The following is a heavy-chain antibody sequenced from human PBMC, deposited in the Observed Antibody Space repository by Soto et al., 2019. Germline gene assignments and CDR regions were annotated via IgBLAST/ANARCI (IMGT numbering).Heavy chain of an antibody. CDR1: GFTFSSYG. D-gene: IGHD4-4*01. Sequence: QSGGSLRLSCAASGFTFSSYGMHWVRQAPGKGLEWVAVIRYDGSNKYYADSVKGRFTISRDNSKNTLYLQMNSLRAEDTAVYYCASCRYSNFGGMDVWGQGTTVTVSS. J-gene: IGHJ6*02. CDR3: ASCRYSNFGGMDV. CDR2: IRYDGSNK. V-gene: IGHV3-33*01.